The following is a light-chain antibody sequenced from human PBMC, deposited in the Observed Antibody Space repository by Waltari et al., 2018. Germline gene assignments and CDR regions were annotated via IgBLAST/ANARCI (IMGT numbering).Light chain of an antibody. Sequence: AIRMTQSPFSLSASVGDRVTITCWASQGISSYLAWYQQKPAKAPKLFIYYASSLQSGVPSSFSGSASGTDYTLTISSLQPEVFATYYCQQFYSTPRVTFGGGTKVDIK. CDR2: YAS. J-gene: IGKJ4*01. V-gene: IGKV1D-43*01. CDR1: QGISSY. CDR3: QQFYSTPRVT.